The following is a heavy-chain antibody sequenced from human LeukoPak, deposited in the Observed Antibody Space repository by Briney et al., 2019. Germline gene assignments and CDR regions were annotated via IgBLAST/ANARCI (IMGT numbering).Heavy chain of an antibody. J-gene: IGHJ4*02. CDR1: GYSISSGYY. Sequence: PSETLSLTCSVSGYSISSGYYWGWIRQPPGKGLEWVGSISHSGITFFNPSLKSRVTMSVDASTNQFSLRLNSVTAADTAVYYCVRDRWEDSRDDSLGYWGQGTLVTVSS. D-gene: IGHD3-22*01. CDR2: ISHSGIT. V-gene: IGHV4-38-2*02. CDR3: VRDRWEDSRDDSLGY.